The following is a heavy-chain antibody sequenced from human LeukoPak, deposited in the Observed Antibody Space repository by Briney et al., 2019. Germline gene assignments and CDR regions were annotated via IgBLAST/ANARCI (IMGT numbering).Heavy chain of an antibody. Sequence: ASVKVSCKASGYTFTGYYMQWVRQAPGQGLEWMGIINPSGGSTSYAQKFQGRVTMTRDMSTSTVYMELSSLRSEDTAVYYCARDGSRIVGTKCFDYWGQGTLVTVSS. D-gene: IGHD1-26*01. CDR3: ARDGSRIVGTKCFDY. CDR1: GYTFTGYY. J-gene: IGHJ4*02. CDR2: INPSGGST. V-gene: IGHV1-46*01.